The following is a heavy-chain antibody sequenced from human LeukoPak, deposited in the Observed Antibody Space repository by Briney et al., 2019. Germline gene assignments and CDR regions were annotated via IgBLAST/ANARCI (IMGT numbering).Heavy chain of an antibody. CDR1: GFTFSNYA. J-gene: IGHJ4*02. CDR2: ISGSGTTT. V-gene: IGHV3-23*01. Sequence: GGSLRLSCAASGFTFSNYALSWVRRAPGNGLEWVSAISGSGTTTYYADSVKGRFTISRDNSKNMLYLQMNSLRAEDTAVYYCAKEGVAVTTRGAYFDYWGQGTLVTVS. CDR3: AKEGVAVTTRGAYFDY. D-gene: IGHD4-17*01.